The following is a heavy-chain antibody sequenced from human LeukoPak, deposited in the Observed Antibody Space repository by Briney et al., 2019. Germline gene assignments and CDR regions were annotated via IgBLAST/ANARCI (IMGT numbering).Heavy chain of an antibody. J-gene: IGHJ4*02. D-gene: IGHD2-15*01. CDR3: ARVYCSGGSCYGEVFDY. V-gene: IGHV1-46*01. CDR2: INPGDAST. Sequence: GASVKVSCKASGYIFTTYYIHWVRQAPGQGLEWVGIINPGDASTSYAQKFQGRVTMTRDTSTSTVYMDLSSLRSEDTAMYYCARVYCSGGSCYGEVFDYWGQGTLVTVSS. CDR1: GYIFTTYY.